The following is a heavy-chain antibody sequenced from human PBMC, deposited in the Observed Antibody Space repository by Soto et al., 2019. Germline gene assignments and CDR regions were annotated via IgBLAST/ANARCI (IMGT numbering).Heavy chain of an antibody. CDR2: ISGSGGST. CDR3: AKTLYSSSWFGY. D-gene: IGHD6-13*01. V-gene: IGHV3-23*01. J-gene: IGHJ5*01. CDR1: GFTFSSYA. Sequence: GGSLRLSCAASGFTFSSYAMSWFRQAPGKGLEWVSAISGSGGSTYYADSVKGRFTISRDNSKNTLYLQMNSLRAEDTAVYYCAKTLYSSSWFGYWGQGTLVTVSS.